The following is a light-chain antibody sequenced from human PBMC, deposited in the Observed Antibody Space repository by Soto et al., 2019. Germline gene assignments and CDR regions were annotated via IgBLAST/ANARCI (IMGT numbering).Light chain of an antibody. CDR3: QQYNRYAVT. CDR2: DAS. Sequence: DIQMTQSLSSLSASVGDRVTITCRASQSASTFLAWYQQKPGQAPKLLIYDASTLQSGVPSRFSASGSGTEFALTISGLQPDDFAIYYCQQYNRYAVTFGQGTKVDIK. CDR1: QSASTF. J-gene: IGKJ1*01. V-gene: IGKV1-5*01.